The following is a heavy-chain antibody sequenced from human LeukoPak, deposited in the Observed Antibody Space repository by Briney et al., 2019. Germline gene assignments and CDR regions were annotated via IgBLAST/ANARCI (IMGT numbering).Heavy chain of an antibody. CDR3: SKGTIAVAGPDAFDV. V-gene: IGHV3-23*01. CDR1: GFTFSSYA. CDR2: ISGSGGST. D-gene: IGHD6-19*01. Sequence: PGGSLRLSCAASGFTFSSYAMNWVRQAPGKGLEWVSDISGSGGSTYYADSVKGRFTISIDNSKNTLYLQMNSLRAEDTAVYYCSKGTIAVAGPDAFDVGGQGTMVTVSS. J-gene: IGHJ3*01.